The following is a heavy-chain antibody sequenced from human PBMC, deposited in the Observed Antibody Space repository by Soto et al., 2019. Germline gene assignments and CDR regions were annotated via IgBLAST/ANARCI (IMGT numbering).Heavy chain of an antibody. D-gene: IGHD5-12*01. J-gene: IGHJ4*02. CDR1: GGTFSSYA. CDR3: ARLAGYDWEISYY. V-gene: IGHV1-69*02. Sequence: QVQLVQSGAEVKKPGSSVKVSCKASGGTFSSYAISWVRQAPGQGLEWMGRIIPILGIANYVQKFQGRVTITADTSTSSAYMELISLRSEDWSVDLCARLAGYDWEISYYWGQGTLVTVSS. CDR2: IIPILGIA.